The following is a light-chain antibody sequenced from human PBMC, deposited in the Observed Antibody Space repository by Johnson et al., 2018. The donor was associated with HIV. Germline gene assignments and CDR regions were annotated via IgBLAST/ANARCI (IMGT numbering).Light chain of an antibody. CDR1: SSNIGNNY. Sequence: QSVLTQPPSVSAAPGQKVTISCSGSSSNIGNNYVSWYQQLPETAPKLLIYENNKRPSGIPDRFSGSSSVTSATLGITGLQTGDEADYYCGTWDSRLSAYVFGSGTKVTVL. CDR2: ENN. J-gene: IGLJ1*01. V-gene: IGLV1-51*02. CDR3: GTWDSRLSAYV.